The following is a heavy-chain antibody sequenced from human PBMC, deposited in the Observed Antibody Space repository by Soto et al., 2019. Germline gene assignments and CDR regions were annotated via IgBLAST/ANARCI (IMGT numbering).Heavy chain of an antibody. CDR2: ISYDGSNK. D-gene: IGHD6-6*01. CDR1: GFTFSSYA. Sequence: VQLLESGGGVVQPGRSLRLSCAASGFTFSSYAMHWVRQAPGKGLEWVAVISYDGSNKYYADSVKGRFTISRDNSKNTLYLQMNSLRAEDTAVYYCARLYSSSSWDYWGQGTLVTVSS. CDR3: ARLYSSSSWDY. V-gene: IGHV3-30-3*01. J-gene: IGHJ4*02.